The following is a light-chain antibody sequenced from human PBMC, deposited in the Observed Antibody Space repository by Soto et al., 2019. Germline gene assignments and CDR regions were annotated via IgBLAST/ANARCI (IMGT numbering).Light chain of an antibody. Sequence: QSALTQPPSASGSIRQSVTSSCTRTSSEVGGYNYVSWHQQDPGKAPKLMIYEVTKRPSGVPDRFSGSKSGNTASLTVSGLQAEDEADYYCSSFAGGGNPVLFGGGTKLTVL. J-gene: IGLJ2*01. CDR1: SSEVGGYNY. CDR3: SSFAGGGNPVL. CDR2: EVT. V-gene: IGLV2-8*01.